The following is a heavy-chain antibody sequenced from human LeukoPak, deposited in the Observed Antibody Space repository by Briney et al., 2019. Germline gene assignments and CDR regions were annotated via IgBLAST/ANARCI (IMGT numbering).Heavy chain of an antibody. J-gene: IGHJ5*02. V-gene: IGHV1-46*01. CDR1: GYTFTSYY. CDR2: INPSGGST. D-gene: IGHD3-22*01. CDR3: ARNYYDSSGYYASWFDP. Sequence: GASVKVSCKASGYTFTSYYMHWVRQAPGQGLEWMGIINPSGGSTSYAQKFQGRVTMTRDTSTSTVYMELSSLRSEDTAVYYCARNYYDSSGYYASWFDPWGQGTLVTVSS.